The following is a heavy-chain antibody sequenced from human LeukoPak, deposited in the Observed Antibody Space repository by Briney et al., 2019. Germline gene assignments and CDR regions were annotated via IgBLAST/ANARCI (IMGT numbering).Heavy chain of an antibody. CDR2: INWNGGST. D-gene: IGHD3-22*01. CDR3: ARVAYYYDSSGYYPLGDY. J-gene: IGHJ4*02. CDR1: GFTFDDYG. Sequence: PGGSLRLSCAASGFTFDDYGMSWVRQAPGKGLEWVSGINWNGGSTGYADSVKGRFTISRDSAKNSLYLQMNSLGAEDTALYYCARVAYYYDSSGYYPLGDYWGQGTLVTVSS. V-gene: IGHV3-20*04.